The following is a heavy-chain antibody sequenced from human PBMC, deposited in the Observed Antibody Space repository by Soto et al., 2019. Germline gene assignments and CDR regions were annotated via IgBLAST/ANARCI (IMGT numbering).Heavy chain of an antibody. CDR3: ARDQPGYSYGYCLGY. Sequence: EVQLVESGGGLXKPGGSLRLSCAASGFTFSSYSMNWVRQAPGKGLEWVSSISSSSSYIYYADSVKGRFTISRDNAQXSLYLQMNCRMAEYTAVYYCARDQPGYSYGYCLGYWGQGTLVTVSS. CDR1: GFTFSSYS. J-gene: IGHJ4*02. CDR2: ISSSSSYI. V-gene: IGHV3-21*01. D-gene: IGHD5-18*01.